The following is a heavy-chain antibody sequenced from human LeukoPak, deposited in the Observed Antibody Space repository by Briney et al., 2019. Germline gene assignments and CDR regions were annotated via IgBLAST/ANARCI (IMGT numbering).Heavy chain of an antibody. CDR3: ARGASVAGTSRYGLGFDY. CDR2: IYYSGST. CDR1: GGSISSYY. J-gene: IGHJ4*02. D-gene: IGHD6-19*01. Sequence: SETLSLTCTVSGGSISSYYWSWIRQPPGKGLEWIGYIYYSGSTNYNPSLKSRVTISVDTSKNQFSLKLSSVTAADTAVYYCARGASVAGTSRYGLGFDYWGQGTLVTVSS. V-gene: IGHV4-59*01.